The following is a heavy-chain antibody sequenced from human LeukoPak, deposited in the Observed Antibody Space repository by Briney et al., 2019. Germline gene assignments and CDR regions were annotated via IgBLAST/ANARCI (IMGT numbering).Heavy chain of an antibody. CDR3: AGGIFGVVINAFHI. CDR2: TYNSGST. Sequence: SETLSLTCTVSGGSISSYHWSWIRQPPGKGREWIGDTYNSGSTNYNPSLKSRATISVDTSKNQFSLKLTSVTAADTAVYYCAGGIFGVVINAFHIWGQGTMVTVSS. D-gene: IGHD3-3*01. V-gene: IGHV4-59*01. J-gene: IGHJ3*02. CDR1: GGSISSYH.